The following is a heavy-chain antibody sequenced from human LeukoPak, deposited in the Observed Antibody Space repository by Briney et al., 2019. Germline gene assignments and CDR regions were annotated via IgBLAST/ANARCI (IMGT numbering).Heavy chain of an antibody. D-gene: IGHD3-22*01. CDR3: AKRPYYDGSGYLFDY. V-gene: IGHV3-23*01. CDR1: GFTFSSYW. Sequence: GGSLRLSCAASGFTFSSYWMSWVRQAPGKGLEWVSAISGSGGSTYYADSVKGRFTISRDNSKNTLYLQMNSLRAEDTAVYYCAKRPYYDGSGYLFDYWGQGTLVTVSS. CDR2: ISGSGGST. J-gene: IGHJ4*02.